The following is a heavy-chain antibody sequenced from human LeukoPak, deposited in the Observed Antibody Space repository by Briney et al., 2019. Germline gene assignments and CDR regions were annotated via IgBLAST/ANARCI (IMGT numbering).Heavy chain of an antibody. J-gene: IGHJ4*02. CDR3: ARGGKVVPRLDS. V-gene: IGHV3-74*03. CDR1: RFTFSICW. Sequence: GGSLRLSCAASRFTFSICWMHWVRQARGKGLVWVSHISNGCNNTKYTDAVKGRFTVSRDNARNTLYLQMNSLRVDDRAMYYCARGGKVVPRLDSWGQGPLVRV. D-gene: IGHD2-15*01. CDR2: ISNGCNNT.